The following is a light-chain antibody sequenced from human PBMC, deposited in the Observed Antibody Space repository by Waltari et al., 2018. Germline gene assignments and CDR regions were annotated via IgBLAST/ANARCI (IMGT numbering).Light chain of an antibody. CDR2: AAS. CDR3: QQSYSTLVT. J-gene: IGKJ2*01. V-gene: IGKV1-39*01. Sequence: DIQMTQSPSSLSASVGDRVTITCRASKNINNYLNWYQQKPGRAPKLLIYAASKLQSGVPSRFSGSGAWTDLTLTIRSLQPEDFATYYCQQSYSTLVTFGQGTKLEIK. CDR1: KNINNY.